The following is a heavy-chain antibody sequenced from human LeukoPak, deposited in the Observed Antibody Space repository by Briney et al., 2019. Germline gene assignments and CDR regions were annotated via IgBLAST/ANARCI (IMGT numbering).Heavy chain of an antibody. Sequence: PGGSLRLSCAASGFTFSNYWMHWVRQAPGKGLVWVSRINSDGINTSYADSVKGRFTISRDNAKNTLNLQMNSLRAEDTAVYYCARGGYSLPSDAFDIWGQGTMVTVSS. CDR2: INSDGINT. D-gene: IGHD4-23*01. V-gene: IGHV3-74*01. J-gene: IGHJ3*02. CDR3: ARGGYSLPSDAFDI. CDR1: GFTFSNYW.